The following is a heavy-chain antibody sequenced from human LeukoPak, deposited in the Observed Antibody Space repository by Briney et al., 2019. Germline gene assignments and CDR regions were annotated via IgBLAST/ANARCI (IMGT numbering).Heavy chain of an antibody. CDR1: GFTFDDYA. J-gene: IGHJ4*02. Sequence: GGSLRLSCAASGFTFDDYAMHWVRQTPGKGLEWVSGISWNSGSIGYADSVKGRFTISRDNAKNSLYLQMNSLRAEDTALYYCAKDLHGSGTPWYYFDYWGQGTLVTVSS. CDR2: ISWNSGSI. D-gene: IGHD3-10*01. CDR3: AKDLHGSGTPWYYFDY. V-gene: IGHV3-9*01.